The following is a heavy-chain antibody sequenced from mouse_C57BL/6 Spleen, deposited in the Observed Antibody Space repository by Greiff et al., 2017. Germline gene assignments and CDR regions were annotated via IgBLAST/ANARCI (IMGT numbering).Heavy chain of an antibody. CDR3: ARSMGAMDY. CDR2: IYPGDGDT. J-gene: IGHJ4*01. V-gene: IGHV1-82*01. CDR1: GYAFSSSW. Sequence: VQVVESGPELVKPGASVKISCKASGYAFSSSWMNWVKQRPGKGLEWIGRIYPGDGDTNYNGKFKGKATLTADKSSSTAYMQLSSLTSEDSAVYFCARSMGAMDYWGQGTSVTVSS.